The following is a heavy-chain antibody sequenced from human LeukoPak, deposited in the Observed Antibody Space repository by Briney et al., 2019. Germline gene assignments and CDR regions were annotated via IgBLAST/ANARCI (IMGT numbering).Heavy chain of an antibody. D-gene: IGHD1-1*01. CDR3: AKVRDGQRLYYYYYMDV. V-gene: IGHV3-23*01. Sequence: GGSLRLSCAASGFIFSSYAMSLVRQAPGKGLEWVSAISGSGGSTYYADSVKGRFTISRDNSKNTLYLQMNSLRAEDTAVYYCAKVRDGQRLYYYYYMDVWGKGTTVTVSS. CDR2: ISGSGGST. J-gene: IGHJ6*03. CDR1: GFIFSSYA.